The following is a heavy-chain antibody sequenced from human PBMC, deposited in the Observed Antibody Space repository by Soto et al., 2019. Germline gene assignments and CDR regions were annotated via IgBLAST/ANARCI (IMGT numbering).Heavy chain of an antibody. D-gene: IGHD4-17*01. CDR3: ARDRRTYGDYVNYMDV. V-gene: IGHV3-11*01. J-gene: IGHJ6*03. CDR1: GFTFSDYY. CDR2: ISSSGSTI. Sequence: GGSLRLSCAASGFTFSDYYMSWIRQAPGKGLEWVSYISSSGSTIYYADSVKGRFTISRDNAKNSLYLQMNSLRAEDTAVYYCARDRRTYGDYVNYMDVWGKGTTVTVSS.